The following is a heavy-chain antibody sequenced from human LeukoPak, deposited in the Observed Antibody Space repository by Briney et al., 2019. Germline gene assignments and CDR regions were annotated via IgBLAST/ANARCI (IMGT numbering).Heavy chain of an antibody. CDR2: INPNSGGT. CDR3: ARLLGTWNTFDY. J-gene: IGHJ4*02. D-gene: IGHD1/OR15-1a*01. Sequence: ASVKVSCKASGYTFSGYYMHWVRQAPGQGLEWMGWINPNSGGTNYAQKFQGRVTMTRDTSISTAYMELSRLRSDDTAVYYCARLLGTWNTFDYWGQGTLVTVSS. CDR1: GYTFSGYY. V-gene: IGHV1-2*02.